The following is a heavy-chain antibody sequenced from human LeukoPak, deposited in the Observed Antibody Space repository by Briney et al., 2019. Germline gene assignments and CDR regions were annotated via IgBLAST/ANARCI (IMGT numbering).Heavy chain of an antibody. J-gene: IGHJ4*02. CDR1: GFTFSTYA. Sequence: GGSLRLSCAASGFTFSTYAMSWVRQAPGKGLEWVSLISTGGDATHYAKSVKGRFTISRDDSKNTLYLQMNDLRAEDTAVYYCVTDYDSSGYYEGYWGQGTLVTVSP. CDR3: VTDYDSSGYYEGY. CDR2: ISTGGDAT. D-gene: IGHD3-22*01. V-gene: IGHV3-23*01.